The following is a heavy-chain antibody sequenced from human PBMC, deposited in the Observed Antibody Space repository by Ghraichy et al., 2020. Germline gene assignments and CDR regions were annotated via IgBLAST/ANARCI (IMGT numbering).Heavy chain of an antibody. D-gene: IGHD2-15*01. Sequence: GESLNISCAASGFTLGSYAMSWVRQAPGKGLEWVSVISDSGSNTYYADSVKGRFTISRDNSKNTLYLQMNSLRAEDTAVYYCAKGEVVAAAYFDYWGQGTLVTVSS. J-gene: IGHJ4*02. CDR3: AKGEVVAAAYFDY. V-gene: IGHV3-23*01. CDR1: GFTLGSYA. CDR2: ISDSGSNT.